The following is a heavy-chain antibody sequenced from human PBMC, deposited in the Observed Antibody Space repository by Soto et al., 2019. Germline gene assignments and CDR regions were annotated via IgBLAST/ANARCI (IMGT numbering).Heavy chain of an antibody. CDR1: GFRFSDYS. Sequence: GGSLRLSCAASGFRFSDYSMNWVRQAPGRGLEWVSYISSSSFTIHYADSVEGRFAISRDNAKNSLYLQMNSLRVEDTAVYYCARADYIWGSYRELDYWGQGTLVTVSS. V-gene: IGHV3-48*01. CDR2: ISSSSFTI. J-gene: IGHJ4*02. CDR3: ARADYIWGSYRELDY. D-gene: IGHD3-16*02.